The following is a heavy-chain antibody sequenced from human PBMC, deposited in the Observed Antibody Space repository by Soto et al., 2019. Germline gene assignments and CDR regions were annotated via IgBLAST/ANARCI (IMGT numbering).Heavy chain of an antibody. Sequence: GSLRLSCAASGFTFSSYAMSWVRQAPGKGLEWVSAISGSGGSTYYADSVKGRFTISRDNSRNTLYLQMNSLRAEDTGVYYCAKDPRLELRGVDSWGQGTQVTVSS. CDR2: ISGSGGST. D-gene: IGHD1-7*01. CDR3: AKDPRLELRGVDS. V-gene: IGHV3-23*01. CDR1: GFTFSSYA. J-gene: IGHJ4*02.